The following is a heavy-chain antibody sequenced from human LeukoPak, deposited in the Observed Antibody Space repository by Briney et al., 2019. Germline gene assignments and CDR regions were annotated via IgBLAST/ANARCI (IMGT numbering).Heavy chain of an antibody. Sequence: ASVKVSCKASGYTFTTHDLTWVRQATGQGLEWMGWMNPGSGDTAYTQKFQGRVTITRDTSASTAYMELSSLRSEDTAVYYCARGEAAAGTDYYGMDVWGQGTTVTVSS. CDR3: ARGEAAAGTDYYGMDV. CDR2: MNPGSGDT. CDR1: GYTFTTHD. J-gene: IGHJ6*02. V-gene: IGHV1-8*01. D-gene: IGHD6-13*01.